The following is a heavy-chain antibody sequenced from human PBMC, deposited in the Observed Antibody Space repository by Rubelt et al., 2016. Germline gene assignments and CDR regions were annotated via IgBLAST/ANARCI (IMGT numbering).Heavy chain of an antibody. J-gene: IGHJ6*03. Sequence: APGKGLEWVSYVSSSSSTIYYADSVKGRFTISRDNAKNSLYLQMNSLRAEDTAVYYCARVPNYYDSSGPKTQYYYMDVWGKGTTVTVSS. D-gene: IGHD3-22*01. V-gene: IGHV3-48*01. CDR2: VSSSSSTI. CDR3: ARVPNYYDSSGPKTQYYYMDV.